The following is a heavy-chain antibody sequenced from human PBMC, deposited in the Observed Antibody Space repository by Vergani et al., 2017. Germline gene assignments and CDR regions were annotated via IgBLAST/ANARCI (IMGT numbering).Heavy chain of an antibody. Sequence: QVQLVESGGGVVQPGRSLRLSCAASGFTFSSYGMHWVRQAPGKGLEWVAVISYDGSNKYYADSVKGRFTISRDNSKNTLYLQMNSLRAEDTAVYYCARGGIRNWNWGLDIWGQGTMVTVSS. J-gene: IGHJ3*02. CDR3: ARGGIRNWNWGLDI. V-gene: IGHV3-30*03. D-gene: IGHD1-7*01. CDR2: ISYDGSNK. CDR1: GFTFSSYG.